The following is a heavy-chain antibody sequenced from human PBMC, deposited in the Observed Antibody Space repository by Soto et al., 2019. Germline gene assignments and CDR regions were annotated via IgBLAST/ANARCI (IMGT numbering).Heavy chain of an antibody. D-gene: IGHD2-15*01. J-gene: IGHJ3*02. CDR2: IIPIFGTA. Sequence: QVQLVQSGAEVKKPGSSVKVSCKASGGTFSSYAISWVRQAPGQGLECMGGIIPIFGTANYAQKFQGRVTITADESTSTAYMELSSLRSEDTAVYYCARDCSGGSCYSGAFDIWGQGTMVTVSS. CDR1: GGTFSSYA. CDR3: ARDCSGGSCYSGAFDI. V-gene: IGHV1-69*01.